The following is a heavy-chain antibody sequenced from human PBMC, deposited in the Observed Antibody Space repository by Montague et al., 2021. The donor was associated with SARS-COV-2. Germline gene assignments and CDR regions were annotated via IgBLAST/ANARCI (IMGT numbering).Heavy chain of an antibody. D-gene: IGHD2-8*01. CDR3: AREHERYGMNGDLHY. CDR1: GGSFNFYY. J-gene: IGHJ4*02. V-gene: IGHV4-59*12. Sequence: SETLSLTCSVSGGSFNFYYWSWIRQPPGKGLEWIGDIYHRGSTNHNPSLKTRVTISIDTSKNQFSLKLTSVTAADTAVYYCAREHERYGMNGDLHYWGQGTMVTVSS. CDR2: IYHRGST.